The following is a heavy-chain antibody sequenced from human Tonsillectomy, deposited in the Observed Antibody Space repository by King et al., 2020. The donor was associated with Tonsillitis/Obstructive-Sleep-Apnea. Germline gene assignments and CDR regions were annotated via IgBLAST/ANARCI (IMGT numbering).Heavy chain of an antibody. CDR2: ISYSGNT. CDR3: ATRTNNWFDP. V-gene: IGHV4-61*01. Sequence: QLQESGPGLVKPSETLSLTCTVSGGSVSSGNNYWSWIRQPPGEGLEWIGSISYSGNTNYNPPLKSRVTISVDTSKNQFSLKLSSMTAADTAVYHCATRTNNWFDPWGQGTLVTVSS. CDR1: GGSVSSGNNY. J-gene: IGHJ5*02.